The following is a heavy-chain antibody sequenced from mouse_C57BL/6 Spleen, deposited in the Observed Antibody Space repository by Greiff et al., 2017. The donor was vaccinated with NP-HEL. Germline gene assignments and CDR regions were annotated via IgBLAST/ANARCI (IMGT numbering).Heavy chain of an antibody. CDR1: GYTFTNYW. CDR3: ARDDGNHSWFAY. V-gene: IGHV1-63*01. CDR2: IYPGGGYT. Sequence: VKLQESGAELVRPGTSVKMSCKASGYTFTNYWIGWAKQRPGHGLEWIGDIYPGGGYTNYNEKFKGKATLTADKSSSTAYMQFSSLTSEDSAIYYCARDDGNHSWFAYWGQGTLVTVSA. D-gene: IGHD2-1*01. J-gene: IGHJ3*01.